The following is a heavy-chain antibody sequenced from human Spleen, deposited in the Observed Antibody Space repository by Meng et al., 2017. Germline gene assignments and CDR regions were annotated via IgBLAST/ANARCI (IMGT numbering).Heavy chain of an antibody. D-gene: IGHD6-13*01. V-gene: IGHV1-2*06. CDR1: GYTFPDYW. Sequence: VQVGQSGAEVKQPGASVKVSCKASGYTFPDYWLHWVRRAPGQGLEWMGRINPKSGDTHYAQRFQGRVTMTGDTSISTAYMELSGLRSDDTAMYYCARDEDISAAGKLFGDYWGQGTLVTVS. CDR2: INPKSGDT. CDR3: ARDEDISAAGKLFGDY. J-gene: IGHJ4*02.